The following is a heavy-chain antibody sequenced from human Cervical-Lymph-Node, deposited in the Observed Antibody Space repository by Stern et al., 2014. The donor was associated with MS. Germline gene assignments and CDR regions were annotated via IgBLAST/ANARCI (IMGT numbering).Heavy chain of an antibody. CDR1: GYGFSYYW. Sequence: EVQLVQSGAEVKKPGESLKISCKGSGYGFSYYWIGGVRQMPGKGLEWMGIIYPGDSDNRYNPAFQGQVTISADKSISTAYLQWSSLKASDTAIYYCARGGTVVKRYFYYAMDVWGQGTTVTVSS. CDR3: ARGGTVVKRYFYYAMDV. D-gene: IGHD4-23*01. J-gene: IGHJ6*02. CDR2: IYPGDSDN. V-gene: IGHV5-51*03.